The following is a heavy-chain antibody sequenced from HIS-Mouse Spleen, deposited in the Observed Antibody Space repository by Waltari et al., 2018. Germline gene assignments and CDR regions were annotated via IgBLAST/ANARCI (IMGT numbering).Heavy chain of an antibody. J-gene: IGHJ2*01. D-gene: IGHD6-13*01. CDR1: GGSISSSIYY. CDR3: AREIPYSSSWYDWYFDL. V-gene: IGHV4-39*07. CDR2: IYYSGST. Sequence: QLQLQESGPGLVKPSETLSLTCTVPGGSISSSIYYWAGIRQPPGKGLEWIGSIYYSGSTYYNPSLKSRVTISVDTSKNQFSLKLSSVTAADTAVYYCAREIPYSSSWYDWYFDLWGRGTLVTVSS.